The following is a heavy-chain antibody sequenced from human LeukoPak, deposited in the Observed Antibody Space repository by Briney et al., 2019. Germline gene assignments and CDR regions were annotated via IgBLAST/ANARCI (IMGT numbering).Heavy chain of an antibody. CDR3: ASGDSSGYQTDY. D-gene: IGHD3-22*01. CDR2: TYYNSNWYK. J-gene: IGHJ4*02. Sequence: SQTLSLTCAISGDSVSTNSAGWNWIRQSPSRGLEWLGRTYYNSNWYKDYAASVKSRITINPDTSKNQFSLQLNSVTPEDTAVYYCASGDSSGYQTDYWGQGTLVTVSS. V-gene: IGHV6-1*01. CDR1: GDSVSTNSAG.